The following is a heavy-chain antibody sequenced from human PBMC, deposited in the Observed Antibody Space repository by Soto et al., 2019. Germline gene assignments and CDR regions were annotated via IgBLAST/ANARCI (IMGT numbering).Heavy chain of an antibody. CDR2: IYHSGST. CDR3: ARGSVTGYYIDFGY. D-gene: IGHD3-9*01. Sequence: PSETLSLTCAVSGGSISSSNWWSWVRQPPGKGLEWIGEIYHSGSTNYNPSLKSRVTISVDKSKNQFSLKLSSVTAADTAVYYYARGSVTGYYIDFGYWGQGTLVTVSS. CDR1: GGSISSSNW. J-gene: IGHJ4*02. V-gene: IGHV4-4*02.